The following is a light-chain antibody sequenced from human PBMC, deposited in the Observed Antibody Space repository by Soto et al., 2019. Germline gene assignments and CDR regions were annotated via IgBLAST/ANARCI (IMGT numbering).Light chain of an antibody. CDR3: VLYMGSGIGV. V-gene: IGLV8-61*01. Sequence: QTVVTQEPSFSVSPGGTVTLTCGLSSGSVSTTYYPSWYQQTPGQAPRTLIYSTNTRSSGVPDRFSGSILGNKAALTITGAQADDESDYHCVLYMGSGIGVFGGGTKLTVL. J-gene: IGLJ3*02. CDR1: SGSVSTTYY. CDR2: STN.